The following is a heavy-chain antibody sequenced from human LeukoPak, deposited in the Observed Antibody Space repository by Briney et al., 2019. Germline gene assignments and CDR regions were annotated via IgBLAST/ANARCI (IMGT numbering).Heavy chain of an antibody. CDR2: ISGSGGST. CDR1: GCTFSSYA. Sequence: PGGSLRLSCAASGCTFSSYARSWVRQAPGKGLEWVSAISGSGGSTYYAASVKGRFTISRDNSKNTLYLQINRLRAEDTAVYYCAKKGGRPVWFGDLLFDYWGQGTLVTVSS. CDR3: AKKGGRPVWFGDLLFDY. J-gene: IGHJ4*02. V-gene: IGHV3-23*01. D-gene: IGHD3-10*01.